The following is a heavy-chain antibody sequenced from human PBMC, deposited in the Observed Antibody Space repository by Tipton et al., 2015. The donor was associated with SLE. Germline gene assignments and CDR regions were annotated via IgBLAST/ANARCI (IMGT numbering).Heavy chain of an antibody. Sequence: SLRLSCAASGFTFSSYGMHWVRRAPGKGLEWVAFIRYDGSNKYYADSVKGRFTISRDSSKNTLYLQMNSLRAEDTAVYYCAKEGYSSGFYWGQGTLVTVSS. J-gene: IGHJ4*02. CDR1: GFTFSSYG. CDR2: IRYDGSNK. D-gene: IGHD6-19*01. CDR3: AKEGYSSGFY. V-gene: IGHV3-30*02.